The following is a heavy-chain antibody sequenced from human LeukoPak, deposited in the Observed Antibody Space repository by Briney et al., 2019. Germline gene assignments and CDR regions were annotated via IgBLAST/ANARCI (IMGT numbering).Heavy chain of an antibody. CDR3: ARATNYYYDSSGYAPDFDY. V-gene: IGHV3-30-3*01. CDR2: ISYDGSNK. J-gene: IGHJ4*02. CDR1: GFTFSGYP. D-gene: IGHD3-22*01. Sequence: GGSLRLSCAASGFTFSGYPIHWVRQAPGKGLEWVAVISYDGSNKYYADSVKGRFTISRDNSKNTLYLQMNSLRAEDTAVYYCARATNYYYDSSGYAPDFDYWGQGTLVTVSS.